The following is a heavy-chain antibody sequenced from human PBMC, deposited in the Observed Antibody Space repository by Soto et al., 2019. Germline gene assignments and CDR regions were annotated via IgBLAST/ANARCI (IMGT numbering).Heavy chain of an antibody. V-gene: IGHV4-59*08. J-gene: IGHJ4*02. CDR2: IYYSGST. D-gene: IGHD3-22*01. Sequence: PSETLSLTCTVSGGSISSYYWSWIRQPPGKGLEWIGYIYYSGSTNYNPSLKSRVTISVDTSKNQFSLKLSSVTAADTAVYYCARWHYYDSSGKFDYWGQGTLVTVSS. CDR3: ARWHYYDSSGKFDY. CDR1: GGSISSYY.